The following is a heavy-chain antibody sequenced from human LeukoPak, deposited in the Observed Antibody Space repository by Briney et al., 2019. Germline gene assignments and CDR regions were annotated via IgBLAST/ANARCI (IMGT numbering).Heavy chain of an antibody. D-gene: IGHD3-22*01. CDR2: IYHSGST. V-gene: IGHV4-34*01. Sequence: PSETLSLTCAVYGGSFSGYYRSWIRQPPGKGLEWIGEIYHSGSTNYNPSLKSRVTISVDKSNNQFSLKLSSVTAADTAVYYCARMVYDTSGYYPSFDYWGQGTLVTVSS. CDR3: ARMVYDTSGYYPSFDY. CDR1: GGSFSGYY. J-gene: IGHJ4*02.